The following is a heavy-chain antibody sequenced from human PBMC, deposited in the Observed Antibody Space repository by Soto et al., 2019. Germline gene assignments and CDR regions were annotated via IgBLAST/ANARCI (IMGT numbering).Heavy chain of an antibody. CDR1: GYTFTSYG. CDR3: ARVGNLSRGWYSSFYFDY. D-gene: IGHD6-19*01. Sequence: ASVKVSCKASGYTFTSYGISWVRQAPGQGLEWMGWISAYNGNTNYAQKLQGRVTMTTDTSTSTAYMELRSLGSDDTAVYYCARVGNLSRGWYSSFYFDYWGQGTLVTVSS. J-gene: IGHJ4*02. CDR2: ISAYNGNT. V-gene: IGHV1-18*01.